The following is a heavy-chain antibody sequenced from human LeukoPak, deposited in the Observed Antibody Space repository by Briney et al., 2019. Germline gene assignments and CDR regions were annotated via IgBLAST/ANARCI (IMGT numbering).Heavy chain of an antibody. CDR1: GYTFTSYG. CDR2: ISAYYGNT. D-gene: IGHD6-19*01. J-gene: IGHJ4*02. CDR3: ARGSPSVWIAVPGRSHYFDY. V-gene: IGHV1-18*01. Sequence: ASVKVSCKASGYTFTSYGISWVRQAPGQGLEWMGWISAYYGNTNYAQKLQGRVTMTTDTSTSTAYMELRSLRSDDTAVYYCARGSPSVWIAVPGRSHYFDYWGQGTLVTVSS.